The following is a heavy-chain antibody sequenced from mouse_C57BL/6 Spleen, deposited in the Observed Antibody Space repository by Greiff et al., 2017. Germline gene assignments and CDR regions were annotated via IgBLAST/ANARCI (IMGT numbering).Heavy chain of an antibody. D-gene: IGHD2-4*01. CDR3: AGIYYEYDGAMDY. CDR1: GYTFTSYW. Sequence: QVQLQQPGAELVKPGASVKLSCKASGYTFTSYWMHWVKQRPGQGLEWIGMIHPNSGSTNYNEKFKSKATLTVDKSSSTAYMQLSSLTSEDSAVYYCAGIYYEYDGAMDYWGQGTSVTVSS. V-gene: IGHV1-64*01. CDR2: IHPNSGST. J-gene: IGHJ4*01.